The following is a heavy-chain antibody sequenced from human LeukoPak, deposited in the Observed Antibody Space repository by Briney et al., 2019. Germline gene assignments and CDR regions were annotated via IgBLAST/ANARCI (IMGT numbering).Heavy chain of an antibody. CDR1: GFTFSSYA. J-gene: IGHJ4*02. D-gene: IGHD3-9*01. V-gene: IGHV3-23*01. Sequence: PGGSLRLSCAASGFTFSSYAMSWVRRAPGKGLEWVSAISGRSGSTYYADSVKGRFTISRDNSKNTLYLQMNSLSAEDTAVYYCAKDYDILTGSEYWGQGTLVTVSS. CDR2: ISGRSGST. CDR3: AKDYDILTGSEY.